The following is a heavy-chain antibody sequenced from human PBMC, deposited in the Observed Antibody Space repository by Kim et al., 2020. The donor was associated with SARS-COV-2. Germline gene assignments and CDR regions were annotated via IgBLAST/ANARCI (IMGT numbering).Heavy chain of an antibody. CDR3: ARAYSSCWAYFDY. J-gene: IGHJ4*01. V-gene: IGHV3-21*01. Sequence: YESSVKGRLPTARDNAKHSLSLQMNSLRDEDRAVYYCARAYSSCWAYFDYWGHGTLVTVSS. D-gene: IGHD6-19*01.